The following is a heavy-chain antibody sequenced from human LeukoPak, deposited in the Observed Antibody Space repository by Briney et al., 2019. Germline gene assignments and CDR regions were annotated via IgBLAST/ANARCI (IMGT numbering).Heavy chain of an antibody. J-gene: IGHJ6*03. CDR1: GLTFEDYG. Sequence: GGSLSLSCAASGLTFEDYGMSWVRQVPGKELEWVAGINWNGGSTDYADSVKGRFTISRDNAKNSLYLQMNSLRAEDTALYYCAATVDTAMVHYSGYYYCMDVWGKGTTVTVSS. CDR2: INWNGGST. CDR3: AATVDTAMVHYSGYYYCMDV. V-gene: IGHV3-20*04. D-gene: IGHD5-18*01.